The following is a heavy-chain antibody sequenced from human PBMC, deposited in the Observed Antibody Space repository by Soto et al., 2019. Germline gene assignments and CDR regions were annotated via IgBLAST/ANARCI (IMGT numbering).Heavy chain of an antibody. CDR2: IWHHGGNK. J-gene: IGHJ6*02. V-gene: IGHV3-33*01. CDR3: VSDETQLERRPSYGKDV. Sequence: ESVGGVVQPGRSLRLSCVASGFTFSHYGMHWVRQAPGKGLEWVAVIWHHGGNKYYADSVKGRFTISRDNARNTLYLQMDSLRGEDTGVYYCVSDETQLERRPSYGKDVWGRGTTVIVSS. D-gene: IGHD1-1*01. CDR1: GFTFSHYG.